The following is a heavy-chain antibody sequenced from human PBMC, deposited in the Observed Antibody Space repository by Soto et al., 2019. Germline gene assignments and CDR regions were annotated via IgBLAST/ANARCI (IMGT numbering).Heavy chain of an antibody. CDR2: IYYSGST. D-gene: IGHD2-21*02. CDR3: ARHPSDFWFDP. J-gene: IGHJ5*02. CDR1: GGSISSSSYF. Sequence: SETLSLTCIVSGGSISSSSYFWGWIRQPPGKGLEWIGSIYYSGSTYYNPSLKSRVTVSVDTSKNQFSLKLSSVTAADTAVYYCARHPSDFWFDPWGQGTLVTVSS. V-gene: IGHV4-39*01.